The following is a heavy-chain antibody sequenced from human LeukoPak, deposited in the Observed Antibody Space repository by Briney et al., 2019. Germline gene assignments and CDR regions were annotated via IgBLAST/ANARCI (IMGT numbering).Heavy chain of an antibody. D-gene: IGHD3-22*01. V-gene: IGHV4-59*12. CDR1: GGSISSYY. J-gene: IGHJ3*02. CDR3: ARVVMVHAFDI. Sequence: SETLPLTCTVSGGSISSYYWSWIRQPPGKGLEWIGYIYYSGSTNYNPSLKSRVTISVDTSKNQFSLKLSSVTAADTAVYYCARVVMVHAFDIWGQGTMVTVSS. CDR2: IYYSGST.